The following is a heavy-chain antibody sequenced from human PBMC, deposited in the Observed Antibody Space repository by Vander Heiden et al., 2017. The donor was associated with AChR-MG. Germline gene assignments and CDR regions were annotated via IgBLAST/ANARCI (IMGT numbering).Heavy chain of an antibody. CDR2: IIPIFGTA. D-gene: IGHD2-2*01. V-gene: IGHV1-69*06. CDR3: ARVRWSNHCSSTSCSRGSYYYYGMDV. J-gene: IGHJ6*02. Sequence: QVQLVQSGAEVNKPGSSVKVSCKASGVTFSSYSISRVTQAPGQGLEWMGGIIPIFGTANYAQKFQGRVTITADKSTSTAYMELSSLRSEDTAVYYCARVRWSNHCSSTSCSRGSYYYYGMDVWGQGTTVTVSS. CDR1: GVTFSSYS.